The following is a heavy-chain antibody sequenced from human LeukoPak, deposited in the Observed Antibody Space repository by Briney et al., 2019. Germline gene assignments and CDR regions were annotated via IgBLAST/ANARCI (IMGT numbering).Heavy chain of an antibody. V-gene: IGHV3-23*01. J-gene: IGHJ4*02. CDR2: IPGSGDST. CDR1: GFTFSSYA. D-gene: IGHD3-16*01. Sequence: GGSLRLSCAASGFTFSSYAMSWDRQAPGKGLEWVSAIPGSGDSTHYADSVKGRFTISRDNSKNTLYLQMNSLRAEDTAVYHCAKDGPDWGSYFDSWGQGTLVTVSS. CDR3: AKDGPDWGSYFDS.